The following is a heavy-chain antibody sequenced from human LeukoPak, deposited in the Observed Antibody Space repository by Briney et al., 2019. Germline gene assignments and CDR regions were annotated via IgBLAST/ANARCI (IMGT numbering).Heavy chain of an antibody. CDR1: GGTFSSYA. J-gene: IGHJ4*02. D-gene: IGHD1-26*01. Sequence: SVKVSCKASGGTFSSYAISWVRQAPGQGLEWMGRIIPILGTANYAQKFQGRVTITADKSTSTAYMELSSLRSEDTAVYYCARTTVVGATTRFDYWGQGTLVTVSS. V-gene: IGHV1-69*04. CDR3: ARTTVVGATTRFDY. CDR2: IIPILGTA.